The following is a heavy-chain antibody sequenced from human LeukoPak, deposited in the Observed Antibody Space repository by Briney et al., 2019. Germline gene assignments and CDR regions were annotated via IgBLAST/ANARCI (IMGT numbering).Heavy chain of an antibody. CDR2: IYYSGST. CDR3: ARDRSSGWYRRFFDY. Sequence: PSETLSLTCTVSGGSISSSSYYWGWIRQPPGKGLEWIGSIYYSGSTYYNPSLKSRVTISVDTSKNQYSLKLNSVTAADTAVYYCARDRSSGWYRRFFDYWGQGTLVTVSS. V-gene: IGHV4-39*07. CDR1: GGSISSSSYY. D-gene: IGHD6-19*01. J-gene: IGHJ4*02.